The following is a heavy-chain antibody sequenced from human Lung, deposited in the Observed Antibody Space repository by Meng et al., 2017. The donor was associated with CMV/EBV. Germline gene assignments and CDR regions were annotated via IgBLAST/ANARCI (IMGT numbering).Heavy chain of an antibody. CDR1: GFTFSSYA. CDR3: AKGAAAAGFDP. D-gene: IGHD6-13*01. CDR2: ISGSGGST. J-gene: IGHJ5*02. V-gene: IGHV3-23*01. Sequence: ETXSLXCAASGFTFSSYAMSWVRQAPGKGLEWVSAISGSGGSTYYADSVKGRFTISRDNSKNTLYLQMNSLRAEDTAVYYCAKGAAAAGFDPWGQGTLVTVSS.